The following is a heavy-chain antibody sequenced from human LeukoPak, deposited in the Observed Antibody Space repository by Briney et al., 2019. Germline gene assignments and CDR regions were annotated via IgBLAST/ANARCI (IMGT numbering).Heavy chain of an antibody. CDR1: GYTFTSYG. CDR3: ARVGAAAWTAPRVY. V-gene: IGHV1-18*01. CDR2: ISTYNGNT. Sequence: ASVKVSCKASGYTFTSYGISWVRQAPGQGLEWMGWISTYNGNTNYAQKLQGRVTMTTDTSTSTAYMERRSLRSDDTAVYYCARVGAAAWTAPRVYWGQGTLVTVSS. D-gene: IGHD6-13*01. J-gene: IGHJ4*02.